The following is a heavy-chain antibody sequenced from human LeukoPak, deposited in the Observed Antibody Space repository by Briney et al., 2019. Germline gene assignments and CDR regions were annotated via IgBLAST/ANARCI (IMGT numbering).Heavy chain of an antibody. CDR3: AREGLGSTSYYYYMDV. CDR1: GGTFSSYA. J-gene: IGHJ6*03. Sequence: ASVKVSCKASGGTFSSYAISWVRQAPGQGLEWMGGIIPIFGTANYAQKFQGRVTITTDESTSTAYMELSSLRSEDTAVYYCAREGLGSTSYYYYMDVWGKGTTVTVSS. V-gene: IGHV1-69*05. CDR2: IIPIFGTA. D-gene: IGHD2-2*03.